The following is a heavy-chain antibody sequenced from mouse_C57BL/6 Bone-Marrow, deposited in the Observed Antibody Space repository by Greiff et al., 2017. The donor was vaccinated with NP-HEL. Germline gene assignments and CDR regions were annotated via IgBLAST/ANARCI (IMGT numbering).Heavy chain of an antibody. D-gene: IGHD2-3*01. Sequence: VQLVESGPGLVQPSQSLSITCTVSGFSLTSYGVHWVRQSPGKGLEWLGVIWSGGSTDYNAAFISRLSISKDNSKSQVFFKMNSLQADDTAIYYCARNNYDGISYYFDYWGQGTTLTVSS. V-gene: IGHV2-2*01. CDR1: GFSLTSYG. CDR3: ARNNYDGISYYFDY. J-gene: IGHJ2*01. CDR2: IWSGGST.